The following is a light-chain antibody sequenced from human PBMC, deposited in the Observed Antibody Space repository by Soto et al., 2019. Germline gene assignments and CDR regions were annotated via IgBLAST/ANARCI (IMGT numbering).Light chain of an antibody. Sequence: QSVLTQPASVSGSPGQSITLSCTGTSSDVGGYTFVSWYQQHPGKAPKLLIYEVSNRPSGISNRFSGSKSGNTASLTVSGLQAEDEAEYYCSSYAASDSFVVFGGGTKLTVL. CDR1: SSDVGGYTF. CDR3: SSYAASDSFVV. CDR2: EVS. V-gene: IGLV2-14*01. J-gene: IGLJ2*01.